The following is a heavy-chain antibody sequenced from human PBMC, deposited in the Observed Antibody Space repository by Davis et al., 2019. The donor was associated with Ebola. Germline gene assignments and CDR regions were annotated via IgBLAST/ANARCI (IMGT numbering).Heavy chain of an antibody. CDR3: AREWGRLEAFDY. V-gene: IGHV1-2*06. CDR1: GYTFTGYY. Sequence: APVKVSCKASGYTFTGYYMHWVRQAPGQGLEWMGRINPNSGGTNYAQKFQGRVTMTRDTSISTAYMELSRLRSDDTAVYYCAREWGRLEAFDYWGQGTLVTVSS. J-gene: IGHJ4*02. D-gene: IGHD3-16*01. CDR2: INPNSGGT.